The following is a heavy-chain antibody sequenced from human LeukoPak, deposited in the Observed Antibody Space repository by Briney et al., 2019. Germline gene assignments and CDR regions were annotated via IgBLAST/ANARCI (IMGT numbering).Heavy chain of an antibody. CDR2: ISGSGGTT. D-gene: IGHD3-22*01. V-gene: IGHV3-23*01. J-gene: IGHJ4*02. CDR1: GFTFSSYA. CDR3: AKGSYYYDSSGYHYYFDY. Sequence: GGSLRLSCAASGFTFSSYAMSWVRQAPGKGLEWVSAISGSGGTTYYADSVKGRFTISRDNSKNTLYLQTNSLRAEDTAVYYCAKGSYYYDSSGYHYYFDYWGQGTLVTVSS.